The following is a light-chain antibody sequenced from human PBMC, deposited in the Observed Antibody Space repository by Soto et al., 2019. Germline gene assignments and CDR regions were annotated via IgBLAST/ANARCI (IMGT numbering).Light chain of an antibody. CDR3: CAYVGARSYV. J-gene: IGLJ1*01. CDR1: NNL. V-gene: IGLV2-23*01. Sequence: QSVLTQPASVSGSPGQSITISCTGTNNLVSWYQQHPGKAPKVVLYEGTKRPSGVSNRFSGSNSGSTASLTSSGLQAEDEAHYFCCAYVGARSYVFGPGTKLTVL. CDR2: EGT.